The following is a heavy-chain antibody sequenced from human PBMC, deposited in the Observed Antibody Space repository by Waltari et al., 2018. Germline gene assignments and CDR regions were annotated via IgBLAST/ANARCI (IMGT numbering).Heavy chain of an antibody. V-gene: IGHV5-51*01. CDR1: GYKFTTNW. CDR2: IYGGDSET. Sequence: EVQLLQSGAEVKKAGESLKIPCRASGYKFTTNWIAWVRQVPGKGLEWMGAIYGGDSETRYSPSFEGQVTLSADKSIGTAYLEWNSLKASDTAFYFCARRLTMIDEFDPWGQGTLVTVSS. CDR3: ARRLTMIDEFDP. D-gene: IGHD3-22*01. J-gene: IGHJ5*02.